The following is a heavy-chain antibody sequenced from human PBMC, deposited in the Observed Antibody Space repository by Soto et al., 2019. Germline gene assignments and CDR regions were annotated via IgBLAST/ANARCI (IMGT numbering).Heavy chain of an antibody. CDR2: ISGSGGST. D-gene: IGHD2-15*01. CDR1: GFTFSSYA. CDR3: AKPASGYCSGGSCYSPYYYYYMDV. J-gene: IGHJ6*03. V-gene: IGHV3-23*01. Sequence: GGSLRLSCAASGFTFSSYAMSWVRQAPGKGLEWVSAISGSGGSTYYADSVKGRFTISRDNSKNTLYLQMKSLRAEDTAVYYCAKPASGYCSGGSCYSPYYYYYMDVWGKGTTVTVSS.